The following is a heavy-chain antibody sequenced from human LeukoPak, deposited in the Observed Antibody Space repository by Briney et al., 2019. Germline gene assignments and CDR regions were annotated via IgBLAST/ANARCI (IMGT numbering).Heavy chain of an antibody. CDR3: ARSDGYGLVGI. CDR2: INHSGST. V-gene: IGHV4-34*01. CDR1: GGSFGGYY. D-gene: IGHD3-10*01. J-gene: IGHJ3*02. Sequence: SETLSLTCAVYGGSFGGYYWSWIRQPPGKGLEWIGEINHSGSTNYNPSLKSRVTISVDTSKNQFSLKLSFVTAADTAVYYCARSDGYGLVGIWGQGTMVTVSS.